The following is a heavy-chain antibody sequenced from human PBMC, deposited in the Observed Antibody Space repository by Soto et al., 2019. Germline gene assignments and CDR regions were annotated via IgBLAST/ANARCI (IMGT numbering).Heavy chain of an antibody. Sequence: SETLSLTCAVYGGSFSGYYWSWIRQPPGKGLEWIGEINHSGSTNYNPSLKSRVTISVDTSKNQFSLKLSSVTAADTAVYYCARATYYDILTGYYPRVGMDVWGQGTTVTVSS. V-gene: IGHV4-34*01. CDR1: GGSFSGYY. CDR2: INHSGST. CDR3: ARATYYDILTGYYPRVGMDV. J-gene: IGHJ6*02. D-gene: IGHD3-9*01.